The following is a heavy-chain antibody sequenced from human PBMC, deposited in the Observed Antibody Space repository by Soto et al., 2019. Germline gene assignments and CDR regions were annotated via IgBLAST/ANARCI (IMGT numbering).Heavy chain of an antibody. V-gene: IGHV3-74*01. Sequence: EVQLVESGGGLVQPGGSLRLSCAASGFTFSSYWMHWVRQAPGKGLVWVSRINSDGSSTSYADSVKGRFTISRDNAKNTLNMQMNSVRAEDTAVYYCVRTSLVVAAATREDYWGQGTLVTVSS. CDR3: VRTSLVVAAATREDY. D-gene: IGHD2-15*01. CDR2: INSDGSST. CDR1: GFTFSSYW. J-gene: IGHJ4*02.